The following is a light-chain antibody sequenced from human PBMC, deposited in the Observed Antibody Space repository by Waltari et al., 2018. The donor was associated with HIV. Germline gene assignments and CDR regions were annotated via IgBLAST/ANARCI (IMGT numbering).Light chain of an antibody. CDR1: SSNIGSNS. J-gene: IGLJ2*01. CDR3: ATWDGNLIGPV. V-gene: IGLV1-44*01. Sequence: QSVLTQPPSASGTPGQRVTISCSGSSSNIGSNSVNWYQQLPGTAPKLLIFGTNQRPSGVPDRFSGSKSGTSASLAINGLQSEDEADYFCATWDGNLIGPVFGGGTKLTVL. CDR2: GTN.